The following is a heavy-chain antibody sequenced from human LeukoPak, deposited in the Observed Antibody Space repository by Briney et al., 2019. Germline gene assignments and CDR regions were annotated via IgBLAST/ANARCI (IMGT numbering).Heavy chain of an antibody. CDR2: VSLSGLT. V-gene: IGHV4-4*02. Sequence: PSETLSLTCGVSGGSITSTNWWSWVRQPPGQGLEWVGEVSLSGLTNYNPSLSSRVIMALDTSKNHLSLHLTSVTAEDTAVYYCSRENGAFSPFGYWGQGYLVTVLS. CDR1: GGSITSTNW. D-gene: IGHD2-8*01. J-gene: IGHJ4*02. CDR3: SRENGAFSPFGY.